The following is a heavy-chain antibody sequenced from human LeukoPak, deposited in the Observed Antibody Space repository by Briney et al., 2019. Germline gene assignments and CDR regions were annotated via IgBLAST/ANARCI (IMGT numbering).Heavy chain of an antibody. CDR1: GGTFSSYA. D-gene: IGHD7-27*01. J-gene: IGHJ4*02. Sequence: ASVKVSCKASGGTFSSYAISWVRQAPGQGLEWMGGIIPIFGTANYAQKFQGGVTITADESTSTAYMELSSLRSEDTAVYYCASLELGRRTGDDYWGQGTLVTVSS. CDR2: IIPIFGTA. CDR3: ASLELGRRTGDDY. V-gene: IGHV1-69*13.